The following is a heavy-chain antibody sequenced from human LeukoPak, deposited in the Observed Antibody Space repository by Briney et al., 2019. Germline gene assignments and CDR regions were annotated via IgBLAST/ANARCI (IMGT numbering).Heavy chain of an antibody. V-gene: IGHV1-18*01. CDR3: ARDRAGWELTGNFDY. CDR2: ISAYNGNT. D-gene: IGHD1-26*01. Sequence: GASVKVSCKASDYTFTSYGISWVRQAPGQGLEWMGWISAYNGNTNYAQKLQGRVTMTTDTSTSTAYMELRSLRSDDTAVYYCARDRAGWELTGNFDYWGQGTLVTVSS. J-gene: IGHJ4*02. CDR1: DYTFTSYG.